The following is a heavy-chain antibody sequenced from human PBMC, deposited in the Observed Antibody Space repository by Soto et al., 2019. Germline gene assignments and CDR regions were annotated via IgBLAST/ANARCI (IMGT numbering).Heavy chain of an antibody. Sequence: QVQLVESGGGVVQPGRSLRLSCAASGFTFDNCSLHWVRQAPGKGLEWVAVISYDGSKKFYADSVTGRFTISRDNSKNTLYLQMNTLRVEDTAVYYCAKDLDVVVVVTATRGLDVWGHGTTVTVSS. D-gene: IGHD2-15*01. J-gene: IGHJ6*02. CDR3: AKDLDVVVVVTATRGLDV. CDR1: GFTFDNCS. CDR2: ISYDGSKK. V-gene: IGHV3-30*18.